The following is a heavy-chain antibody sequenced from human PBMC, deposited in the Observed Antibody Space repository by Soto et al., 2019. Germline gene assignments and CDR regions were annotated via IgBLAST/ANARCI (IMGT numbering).Heavy chain of an antibody. J-gene: IGHJ4*02. D-gene: IGHD4-17*01. V-gene: IGHV4-39*01. Sequence: TSETLSLTCTVSGGSISSISYYWGWIRQPPGKGLEWIGSIYYSGSTYYNPSLKSRVTISVDTSKNQFSLKLSSVTAADTAVYYCARGFPTVVTVDYWGQGTLVTVSS. CDR1: GGSISSISYY. CDR3: ARGFPTVVTVDY. CDR2: IYYSGST.